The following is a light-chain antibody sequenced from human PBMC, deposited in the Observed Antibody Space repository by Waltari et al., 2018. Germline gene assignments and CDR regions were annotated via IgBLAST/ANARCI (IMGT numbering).Light chain of an antibody. Sequence: EIVMTQSPESLAVSLGETATITCKSSQSILYTSNNKNYLAWYHQKPGQPPRLLIYWASSRDSGVPDRFSGSGSVTDFTLTISSLQAEDVAVYYCQQYFDNPRTFGQWTRLEIK. J-gene: IGKJ2*01. V-gene: IGKV4-1*01. CDR3: QQYFDNPRT. CDR1: QSILYTSNNKNY. CDR2: WAS.